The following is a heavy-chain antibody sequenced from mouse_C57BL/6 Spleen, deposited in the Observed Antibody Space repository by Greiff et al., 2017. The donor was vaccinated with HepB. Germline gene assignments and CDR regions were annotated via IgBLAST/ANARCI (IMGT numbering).Heavy chain of an antibody. CDR1: GYSITSCYY. V-gene: IGHV3-6*01. Sequence: EVKLVESGPGLVKPSQSLSLTCSVTGYSITSCYYWNWIRQFPGNKLEWIGYISYDGSNNYNPSLKNRISITRDTSKNQFFLKLNSVTTEDTATYYCARAGDYDGAWFAYWGQGTLVTVSA. CDR3: ARAGDYDGAWFAY. CDR2: ISYDGSN. D-gene: IGHD2-4*01. J-gene: IGHJ3*01.